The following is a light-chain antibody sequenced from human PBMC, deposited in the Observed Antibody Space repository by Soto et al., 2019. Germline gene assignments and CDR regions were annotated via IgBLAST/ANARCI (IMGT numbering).Light chain of an antibody. CDR2: GAS. CDR1: QSVSNNY. V-gene: IGKV3-20*01. J-gene: IGKJ1*01. Sequence: EIVLTQSPGTLSLSPGERATLSCRASQSVSNNYLAWYQQKPGQAPRLLIYGASNRATGIPDRFSASGSATEFTLNINRLEPEDFAVYYCHQYGASPWTFGQGTKVDI. CDR3: HQYGASPWT.